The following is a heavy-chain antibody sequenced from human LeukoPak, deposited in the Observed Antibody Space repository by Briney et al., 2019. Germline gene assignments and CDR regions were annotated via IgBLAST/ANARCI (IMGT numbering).Heavy chain of an antibody. CDR2: ISTYNGNT. CDR1: GYSFSSRN. J-gene: IGHJ6*02. V-gene: IGHV1-18*01. Sequence: ASVKVSCKASGYSFSSRNINWVRQAPGQGLEWMGWISTYNGNTNYAQKVQDRVIMTRDTSTSTAYMELRSLTSDDTAIYFCARDSSDHDYYYGMDVWGQGTTVTVSS. CDR3: ARDSSDHDYYYGMDV. D-gene: IGHD3-10*01.